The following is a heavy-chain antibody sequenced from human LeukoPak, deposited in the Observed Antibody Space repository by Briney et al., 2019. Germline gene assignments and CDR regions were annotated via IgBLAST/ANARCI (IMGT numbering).Heavy chain of an antibody. D-gene: IGHD6-19*01. V-gene: IGHV1-8*01. J-gene: IGHJ4*02. CDR3: TRGSSGRRDN. CDR1: GYTFTSCD. CDR2: RNPNSGNT. Sequence: ASVKVSCKACGYTFTSCDSNWVRQATGQGIAWMGWRNPNSGNTVHGQSLHGRITMTTEISIGTAHMELSNLTSEDTAIYYCTRGSSGRRDNWGQGTLVTVSA.